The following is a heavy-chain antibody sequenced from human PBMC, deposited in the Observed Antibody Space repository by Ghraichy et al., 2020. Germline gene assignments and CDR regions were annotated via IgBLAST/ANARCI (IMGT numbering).Heavy chain of an antibody. CDR3: ARDGRFSGYYDDAFDI. D-gene: IGHD3-22*01. Sequence: SETLSLTCTVSGGSVSSGSYYWSWIRQPPGKGLEWIGYIYYSGSTNYNPSLKSRVTISVDTSKNQFSLKLSSVTAADTAVYYCARDGRFSGYYDDAFDIWGQGTMVTVSS. CDR2: IYYSGST. V-gene: IGHV4-61*01. CDR1: GGSVSSGSYY. J-gene: IGHJ3*02.